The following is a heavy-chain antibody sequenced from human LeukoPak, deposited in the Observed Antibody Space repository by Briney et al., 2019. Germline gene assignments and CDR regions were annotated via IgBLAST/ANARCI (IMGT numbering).Heavy chain of an antibody. CDR2: TNADGSIT. CDR1: GFSFSTYW. CDR3: GRDLGGRGGA. V-gene: IGHV3-74*01. J-gene: IGHJ5*02. Sequence: GGSLRLSCAASGFSFSTYWMHWVRQVPGTGPVWVSRTNADGSITDYTDSVKGRFTISRDNANDTLYLQMNSLRPEDTAVYYCGRDLGGRGGAWGQGTLVTVSS. D-gene: IGHD3-16*01.